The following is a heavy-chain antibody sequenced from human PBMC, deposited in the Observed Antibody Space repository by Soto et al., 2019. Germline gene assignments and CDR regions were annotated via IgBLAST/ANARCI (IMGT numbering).Heavy chain of an antibody. J-gene: IGHJ3*02. D-gene: IGHD6-25*01. Sequence: PSETLSLTCTVSGGSISSYYWSWIRQPPGKGLEWIGYIYYSGSTNYNPSLKSRVTISVDTSKNQFSLKLSSVTAADTAVYYCARHRLGLTALAIWGQGTMVTVSS. CDR2: IYYSGST. V-gene: IGHV4-59*08. CDR3: ARHRLGLTALAI. CDR1: GGSISSYY.